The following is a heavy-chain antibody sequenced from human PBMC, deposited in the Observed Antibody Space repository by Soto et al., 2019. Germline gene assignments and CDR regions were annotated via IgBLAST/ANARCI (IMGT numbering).Heavy chain of an antibody. V-gene: IGHV4-31*03. CDR2: IYYSGST. D-gene: IGHD3-16*02. CDR1: GGSISSGGYY. J-gene: IGHJ2*01. Sequence: QVQLQESGPGLVKPSQTLSLTCTVSGGSISSGGYYWSWIRQHPGKGLEWIGYIYYSGSTYYNPSLKSRVTISVETSKNQCSLKLSSVTAADTAVYYCARDGLRLGELSLGLWGRGTLVTVSS. CDR3: ARDGLRLGELSLGL.